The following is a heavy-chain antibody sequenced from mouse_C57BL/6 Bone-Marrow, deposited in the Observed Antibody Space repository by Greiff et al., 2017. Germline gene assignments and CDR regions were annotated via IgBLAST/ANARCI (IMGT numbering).Heavy chain of an antibody. J-gene: IGHJ4*01. D-gene: IGHD2-2*01. CDR3: AKNSLYGFYAMDY. V-gene: IGHV2-5*01. Sequence: QVQLQQSGPGLVQPSQSLSITCTVSGFSLTSYGVHWVRQSPGKGLEWLGVIWRGGSTDYNAAFMSRLSITKDNSKSQVFFKMNSLQADDTAIYYCAKNSLYGFYAMDYWGQGTSVTVSS. CDR1: GFSLTSYG. CDR2: IWRGGST.